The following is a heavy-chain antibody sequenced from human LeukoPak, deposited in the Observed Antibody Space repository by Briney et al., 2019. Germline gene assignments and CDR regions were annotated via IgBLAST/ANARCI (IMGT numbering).Heavy chain of an antibody. D-gene: IGHD2-2*01. CDR3: ARDLGCSSTSCSSQAFDI. CDR1: GYTFTAYY. Sequence: ASVKVSCKASGYTFTAYYIHWVRQAPGQGLEWMGWINPNNGDTHYAQKFQGRVTMTRDTSISTAYMELSRQTSDDTALHYCARDLGCSSTSCSSQAFDIWGQGTMVTVSS. J-gene: IGHJ3*02. V-gene: IGHV1-2*02. CDR2: INPNNGDT.